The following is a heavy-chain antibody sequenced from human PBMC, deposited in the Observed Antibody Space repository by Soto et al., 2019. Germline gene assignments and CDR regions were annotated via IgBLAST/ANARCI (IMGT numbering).Heavy chain of an antibody. CDR2: ISGSGGST. J-gene: IGHJ4*02. Sequence: GGSLRLSCAASGFTFSSYAMSWVRQAPGKGLEWVSAISGSGGSTYYADSVKGRFTISRDNSKNTLYLQMNSLRAEDTAVYYCAKLVGYSSSTGTIIFDYWGQGTLVTVSS. CDR3: AKLVGYSSSTGTIIFDY. V-gene: IGHV3-23*01. CDR1: GFTFSSYA. D-gene: IGHD6-13*01.